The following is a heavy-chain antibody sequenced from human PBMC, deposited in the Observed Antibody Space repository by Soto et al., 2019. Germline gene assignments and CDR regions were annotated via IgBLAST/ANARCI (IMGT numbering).Heavy chain of an antibody. CDR2: IWYDGSNT. V-gene: IGHV3-33*01. Sequence: QVQLVESGGGVVQPGRSLRLSCAASGFTFSSYGMHWVRQAPGKGLEWVAVIWYDGSNTYYADSVKGRFTIPRDNSKNTLYRQMNSLRAEGTAAYYCARDRVWFGETQPYECDYGMDVCGQGPTFTVSS. D-gene: IGHD3-10*01. CDR3: ARDRVWFGETQPYECDYGMDV. CDR1: GFTFSSYG. J-gene: IGHJ6*02.